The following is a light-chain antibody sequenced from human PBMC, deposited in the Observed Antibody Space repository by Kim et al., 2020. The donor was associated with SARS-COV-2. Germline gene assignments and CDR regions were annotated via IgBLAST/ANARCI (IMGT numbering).Light chain of an antibody. J-gene: IGKJ1*01. CDR1: QSVKNY. CDR2: GAS. V-gene: IGKV3-15*01. CDR3: QQYNNWPRT. Sequence: EVVMTQSPATVSVSPGERATLSCRASQSVKNYVVWYQHKPGQAPRVLIYGASTRATGVPVRFSGSGSGTEFTLTISSLQSEDFGIYYCQQYNNWPRTFGKGTKVDIK.